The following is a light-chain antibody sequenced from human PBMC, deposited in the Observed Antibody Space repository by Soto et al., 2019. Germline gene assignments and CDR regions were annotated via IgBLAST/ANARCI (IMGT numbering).Light chain of an antibody. CDR2: GAS. J-gene: IGKJ4*01. V-gene: IGKV3-20*01. CDR3: QHYGSPPSLT. CDR1: QSVSSSY. Sequence: EIVLTQSPGTLSLSPGERATLSCRASQSVSSSYLAWYQQKPGQAPRLLIYGASSRATGIPDRFSGSGSGTDFTLNISRLEPEDFAVDYCQHYGSPPSLTFGGGTTVEIK.